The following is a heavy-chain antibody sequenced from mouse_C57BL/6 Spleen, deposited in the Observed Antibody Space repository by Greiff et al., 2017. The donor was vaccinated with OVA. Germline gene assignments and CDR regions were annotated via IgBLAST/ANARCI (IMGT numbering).Heavy chain of an antibody. CDR1: GFSLTSYG. CDR2: IWSGGST. J-gene: IGHJ4*01. V-gene: IGHV2-2*01. D-gene: IGHD2-1*01. Sequence: VRRKEAGAGVVQPSQSLSITCTVSGFSLTSYGVHWVRQSPGKGLEWLGVIWSGGSTDYNAAFISRLSISKDKSKSQVFFKMNSLQADDAAIYYCAGNYERGAMDYWGQGTSVTVSS. CDR3: AGNYERGAMDY.